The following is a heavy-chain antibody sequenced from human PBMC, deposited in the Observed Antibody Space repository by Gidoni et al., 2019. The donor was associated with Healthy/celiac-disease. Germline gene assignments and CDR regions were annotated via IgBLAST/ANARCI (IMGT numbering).Heavy chain of an antibody. Sequence: QVQLQESGPGLVTPSETLSLTCTVSGGSISRYYWSWIRQPPGQGLVWIGYIYYSGSTNYNPSRKSRVTISVDTSKNQFSLKLSSVTAADTAVYYCARHYRGTDGYKRLYFDYWGQGTLVTVSS. CDR1: GGSISRYY. CDR2: IYYSGST. V-gene: IGHV4-59*08. CDR3: ARHYRGTDGYKRLYFDY. D-gene: IGHD1-26*01. J-gene: IGHJ4*02.